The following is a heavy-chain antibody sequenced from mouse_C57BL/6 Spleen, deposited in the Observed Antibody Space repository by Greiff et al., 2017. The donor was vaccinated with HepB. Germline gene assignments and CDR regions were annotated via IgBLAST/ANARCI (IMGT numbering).Heavy chain of an antibody. CDR3: ARPAHWDNYAMDY. Sequence: QVQLQQSGPGLVAPSQSLSITCTVSGFSLTSYGVHWVRQPPGKGLEWLVVIWSDGSTTYNSALKSRLSISKDNSKSQVFLKMNSLQTDDTAMYYCARPAHWDNYAMDYWGQGTSVTVSS. CDR1: GFSLTSYG. D-gene: IGHD4-1*01. CDR2: IWSDGST. V-gene: IGHV2-6*03. J-gene: IGHJ4*01.